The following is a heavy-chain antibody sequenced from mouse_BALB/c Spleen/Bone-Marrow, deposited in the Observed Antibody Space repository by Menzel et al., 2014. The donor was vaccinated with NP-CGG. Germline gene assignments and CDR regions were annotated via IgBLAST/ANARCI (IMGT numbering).Heavy chain of an antibody. V-gene: IGHV7-1*02. CDR2: SRNKAKYYTT. CDR1: GFTFSDFY. Sequence: DVKLVESGGGLVQPGDSLRPSCATSGFTFSDFYMEWVRQPPGKRLEWIAASRNKAKYYTTEYSASVKGRFFVSRDTSQSVLYLQMNALRAEDTAIYYCARDVGYGNYFVYWGQGTLVTVSA. CDR3: ARDVGYGNYFVY. D-gene: IGHD2-10*02. J-gene: IGHJ3*01.